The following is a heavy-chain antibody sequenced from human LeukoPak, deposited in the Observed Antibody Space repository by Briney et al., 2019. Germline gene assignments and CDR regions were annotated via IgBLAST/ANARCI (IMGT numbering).Heavy chain of an antibody. CDR3: AKERPAFDI. Sequence: PGGSLRLSCAASGFIFSGYGLHWVRQAPSKGLEWVAFIRYDGSNKYYADSVKGRFTISRDNSKNTLYLQMNSLRAEDTAVYYCAKERPAFDIWGQGTMVTVSS. CDR1: GFIFSGYG. V-gene: IGHV3-30*02. J-gene: IGHJ3*02. CDR2: IRYDGSNK.